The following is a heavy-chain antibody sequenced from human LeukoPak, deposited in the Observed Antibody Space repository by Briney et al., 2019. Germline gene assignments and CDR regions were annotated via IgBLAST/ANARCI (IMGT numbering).Heavy chain of an antibody. D-gene: IGHD5-18*01. CDR3: ARGPDSYGYSGY. CDR2: IYHSGSP. J-gene: IGHJ4*02. Sequence: SETLSLTCAVSGYSISSGYYWGWIRQPPGKGLEWIGSIYHSGSPYYNPSLKSRVTISVDTSKNQLSLKLSSVTAADTAVYYCARGPDSYGYSGYWGQGTLVTVSS. CDR1: GYSISSGYY. V-gene: IGHV4-38-2*01.